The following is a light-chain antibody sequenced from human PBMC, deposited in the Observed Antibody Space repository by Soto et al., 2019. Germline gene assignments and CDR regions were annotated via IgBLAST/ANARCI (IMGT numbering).Light chain of an antibody. CDR2: EVS. CDR3: SSYAGSNIPVV. CDR1: SSDVGGYNC. V-gene: IGLV2-8*01. J-gene: IGLJ2*01. Sequence: QSVLTQPPSASGSPGQSVTISCTGTSSDVGGYNCVSWYQQHPGKAPKLMIYEVSKRPSGVPDRFSGCKSGNTASLTVSGLQAEDEADYYCSSYAGSNIPVVFGGGTKLTVL.